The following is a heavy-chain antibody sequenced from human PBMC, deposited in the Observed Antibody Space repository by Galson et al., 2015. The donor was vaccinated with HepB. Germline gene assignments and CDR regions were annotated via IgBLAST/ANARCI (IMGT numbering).Heavy chain of an antibody. Sequence: SVKVSCKASGYTFTSYAIHWVRQAPGQRLEWMGWINTGNGNTKSSQKFQDRVTIIRDTSASTAYMDLSSLRSEDTAVYYCARRVVQSCSNISCHNDYFDYWDQGTLVTVSS. CDR3: ARRVVQSCSNISCHNDYFDY. D-gene: IGHD2-2*01. CDR2: INTGNGNT. CDR1: GYTFTSYA. V-gene: IGHV1-3*04. J-gene: IGHJ4*02.